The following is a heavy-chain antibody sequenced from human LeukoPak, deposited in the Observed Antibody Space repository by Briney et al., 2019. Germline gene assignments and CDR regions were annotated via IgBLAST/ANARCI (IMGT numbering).Heavy chain of an antibody. J-gene: IGHJ4*02. CDR3: ARGEWFGELSALSLIDY. CDR1: GFAFRSYA. V-gene: IGHV3-30-3*01. Sequence: GGSLRLSCAASGFAFRSYAMHWVRQAPGKGLEWVAVTSYDENKKYYADSVKGRFTVSRDNSKSTLYLHMNNLRTEDTALYYCARGEWFGELSALSLIDYWGQGTLVTVSS. D-gene: IGHD3-10*01. CDR2: TSYDENKK.